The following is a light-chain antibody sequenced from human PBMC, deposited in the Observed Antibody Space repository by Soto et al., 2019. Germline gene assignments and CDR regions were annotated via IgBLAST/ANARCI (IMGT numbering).Light chain of an antibody. J-gene: IGLJ1*01. CDR1: SSDVGGYNY. CDR2: DVS. CDR3: SSNTTSNTRQIV. V-gene: IGLV2-14*03. Sequence: ALTQPASVSGSPGQSITISCTGTSSDVGGYNYVSWYQHHPGKAPKLMIFDVSNRPSGVSNRFSGSKSGNTASLTISGLQPEDESDYYCSSNTTSNTRQIVFGTGTKVTVL.